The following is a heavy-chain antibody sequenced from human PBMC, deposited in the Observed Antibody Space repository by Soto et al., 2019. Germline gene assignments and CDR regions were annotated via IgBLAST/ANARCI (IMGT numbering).Heavy chain of an antibody. CDR1: GFTFSSYA. V-gene: IGHV3-30-3*01. Sequence: QVQLVESGGGVVQPGRSLRLSCAASGFTFSSYAMHWVRQAPGKGLEWVAVISYDGSNKYYADSVKGRFTISRDNSKNTLYLQMNSLRAEDTVVYYCARPVGAPIHGGFVYWGQGTLVTVSS. J-gene: IGHJ4*02. D-gene: IGHD1-26*01. CDR2: ISYDGSNK. CDR3: ARPVGAPIHGGFVY.